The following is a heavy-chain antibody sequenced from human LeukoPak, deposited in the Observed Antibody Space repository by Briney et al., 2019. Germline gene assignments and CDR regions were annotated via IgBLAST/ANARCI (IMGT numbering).Heavy chain of an antibody. J-gene: IGHJ6*03. CDR3: ARDAWGYYDSSGYSFGSQYYMDV. V-gene: IGHV3-23*01. CDR1: GFTFSDHA. D-gene: IGHD3-22*01. CDR2: ISGGGHST. Sequence: GGSLRLSCAASGFTFSDHAMTWVRQAPGKGLEWVSAISGGGHSTYYADSVRGRFTISRDNSRNTLSLQMNRLSAEDMAFYYCARDAWGYYDSSGYSFGSQYYMDVWGKGTTVTVSS.